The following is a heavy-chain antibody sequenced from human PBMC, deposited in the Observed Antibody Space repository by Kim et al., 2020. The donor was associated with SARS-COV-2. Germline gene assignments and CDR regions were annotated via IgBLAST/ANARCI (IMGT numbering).Heavy chain of an antibody. Sequence: SETLSLTCTVSGGSISSYYWSWIRQPPGKGLEWIGYIYYSGSTNYNPSLKSRVTISVDTSKNQFSLKLSSVTAADTAVYYCARDSPAVSGAPRAFDIWGQGTMVTVSS. D-gene: IGHD2-15*01. CDR1: GGSISSYY. V-gene: IGHV4-59*13. J-gene: IGHJ3*02. CDR3: ARDSPAVSGAPRAFDI. CDR2: IYYSGST.